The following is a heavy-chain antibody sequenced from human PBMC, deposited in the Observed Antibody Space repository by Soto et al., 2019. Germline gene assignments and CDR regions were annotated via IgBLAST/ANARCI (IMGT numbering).Heavy chain of an antibody. CDR1: GFTFSNYA. V-gene: IGHV3-30-3*01. J-gene: IGHJ4*02. CDR2: ISYDGSNK. CDR3: ARDGWADY. Sequence: QVQLVASGGGVVQPGRSLRLSCAASGFTFSNYAMHWVRQAPGKGLEWVAVISYDGSNKYYADSVKGRFTISRDDSKNTLYLKMNSLTAEDTAVYFCARDGWADYWGQGTLVTVSS. D-gene: IGHD1-26*01.